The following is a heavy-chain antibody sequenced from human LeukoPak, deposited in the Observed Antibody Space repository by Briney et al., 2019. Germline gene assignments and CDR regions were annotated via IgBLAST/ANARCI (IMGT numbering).Heavy chain of an antibody. D-gene: IGHD1-26*01. Sequence: GGSLRLSCAASGFSFSSYELAWVRQAPGTGLEWVAHISNSGSVIKYGDAAKGRFTISRDNSKNSVYLQMNSLGADDTALYYCAGGPQYGGSFAFWGQGALVTVSS. CDR1: GFSFSSYE. J-gene: IGHJ4*02. CDR3: AGGPQYGGSFAF. CDR2: ISNSGSVI. V-gene: IGHV3-48*03.